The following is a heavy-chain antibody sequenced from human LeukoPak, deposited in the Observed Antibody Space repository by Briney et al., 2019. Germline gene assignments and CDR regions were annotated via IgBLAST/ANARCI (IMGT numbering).Heavy chain of an antibody. CDR3: ARDFGGGDCIDY. J-gene: IGHJ4*02. D-gene: IGHD2-21*02. V-gene: IGHV3-23*01. Sequence: GGSLRLSCAASGFTFSSYAMSWVRQAPGKGLEWVSAISGSGGSTYYADSVKGRFTISRDNSKNTLYLQMNSLRAEDTAVYYCARDFGGGDCIDYWGQGTLVTVSS. CDR1: GFTFSSYA. CDR2: ISGSGGST.